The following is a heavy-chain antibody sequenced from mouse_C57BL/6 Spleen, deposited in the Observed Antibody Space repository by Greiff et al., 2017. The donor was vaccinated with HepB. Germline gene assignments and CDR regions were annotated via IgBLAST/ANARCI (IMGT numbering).Heavy chain of an antibody. V-gene: IGHV1-39*01. J-gene: IGHJ3*01. CDR2: INPNYGTT. CDR3: ARSEGPDSSGYSFAY. D-gene: IGHD3-2*02. Sequence: VQLQQSGPELVKPGASVKISCKASGYSFTDYNMNWVKQSNGKSLEWIGVINPNYGTTSYNQKFKGKATLTVDQSSSTAYMQLNSLTSEDSAVYYCARSEGPDSSGYSFAYWGQGTLVTVSA. CDR1: GYSFTDYN.